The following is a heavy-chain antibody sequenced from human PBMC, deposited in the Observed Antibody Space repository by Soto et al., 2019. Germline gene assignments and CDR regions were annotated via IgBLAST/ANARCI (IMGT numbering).Heavy chain of an antibody. V-gene: IGHV3-30*04. D-gene: IGHD6-13*01. Sequence: QVQLVESGGGVVQAGRSLRLSCAASRFNFRSYAIHWVRQAPGKGLEWVAVISYDGSLEYYADSVKGRFTISRDNSKNTLYLQMNSLRGEDTAVYYCARAAHTSSWNRLDPWGQGTLVTVSS. CDR1: RFNFRSYA. J-gene: IGHJ5*02. CDR2: ISYDGSLE. CDR3: ARAAHTSSWNRLDP.